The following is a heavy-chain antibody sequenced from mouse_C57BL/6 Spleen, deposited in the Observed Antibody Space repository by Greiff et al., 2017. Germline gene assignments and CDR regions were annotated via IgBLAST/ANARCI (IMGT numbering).Heavy chain of an antibody. J-gene: IGHJ2*01. V-gene: IGHV5-4*01. Sequence: EVQRVESGGGLVKPGGSLKLSCAASGFTFSSYAMSWVSQTPEKRLEWVATISDGGSYTYYPDNVKGRFTISRDNAKNNLYLQMSHLKSEDTAMYYCARFLQGYWGQGTTLTVSS. CDR1: GFTFSSYA. CDR3: ARFLQGY. CDR2: ISDGGSYT.